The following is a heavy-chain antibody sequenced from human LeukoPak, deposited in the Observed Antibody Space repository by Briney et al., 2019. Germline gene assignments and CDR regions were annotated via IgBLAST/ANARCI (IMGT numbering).Heavy chain of an antibody. D-gene: IGHD1-26*01. CDR1: GGSISTFY. CDR2: INNSGST. J-gene: IGHJ5*02. Sequence: SETLSLTCTVSGGSISTFYWTWIRQPAGKGLEWIGRINNSGSTNYNPSLRSRVSMSVDRSKNQFSVTLSSVTAADTAVYFCAREGGDPRWLDPWGQGTPVTVSS. CDR3: AREGGDPRWLDP. V-gene: IGHV4-4*07.